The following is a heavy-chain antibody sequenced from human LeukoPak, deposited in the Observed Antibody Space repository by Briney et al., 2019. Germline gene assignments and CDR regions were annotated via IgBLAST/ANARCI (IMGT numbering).Heavy chain of an antibody. J-gene: IGHJ4*02. CDR2: ISSSGSTI. CDR1: GFTFSSSE. V-gene: IGHV3-48*03. CDR3: AGWGSGYWSVDY. D-gene: IGHD3-22*01. Sequence: GGSLRLSCAASGFTFSSSEMNWVRQAPGKGLEWVSYISSSGSTIYYADSVKGRFTISRDNAKNSLYLQMNSLRAEDTGVYYCAGWGSGYWSVDYWGQGTLVTVSS.